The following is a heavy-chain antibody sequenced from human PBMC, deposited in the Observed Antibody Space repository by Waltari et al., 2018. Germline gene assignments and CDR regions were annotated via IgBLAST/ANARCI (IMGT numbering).Heavy chain of an antibody. Sequence: QLQLRESGSGLVKPSQTLSLTCSVSGCSISSGGYSWSWIRQPPGKGLEWLGYIFHSGRTYYNPALGSRGTLSGDRSRNQFYLKITSGTAADTAVYYCARGGGEYSSGWYNHWGQGTLVTVSS. CDR1: GCSISSGGYS. V-gene: IGHV4-30-2*01. J-gene: IGHJ5*02. D-gene: IGHD6-25*01. CDR2: IFHSGRT. CDR3: ARGGGEYSSGWYNH.